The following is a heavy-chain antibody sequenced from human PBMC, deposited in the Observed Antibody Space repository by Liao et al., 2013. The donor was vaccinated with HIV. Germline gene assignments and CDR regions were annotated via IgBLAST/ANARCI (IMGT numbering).Heavy chain of an antibody. CDR3: ARGWWEYYFDY. Sequence: QVQLQESGPGLVKPSETLSLTCTVSGGSISSYYWSWIRQPPGRDWSGLGMSITVGAPTTTPSLKSRVTISVDTSKNQFSLKLGSVTAADTAVYYCARGWWEYYFDYWGQGMQVTVSS. D-gene: IGHD2-8*02. CDR2: SITVGAP. J-gene: IGHJ4*02. CDR1: GGSISSYY. V-gene: IGHV4-59*01.